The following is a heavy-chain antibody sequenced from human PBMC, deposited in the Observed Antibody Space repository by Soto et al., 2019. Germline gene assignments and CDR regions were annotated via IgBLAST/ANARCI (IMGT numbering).Heavy chain of an antibody. J-gene: IGHJ4*02. CDR2: INPSGGST. CDR1: GYTFTSYY. Sequence: AAVKVSGKASGYTFTSYYMHWVLQAPGQGLEWMGIINPSGGSTSYAQKFQGRVTMTRDTSTSTVYMELSSLRSEDTAVYYCARGKDSSSWPAGWYFDYWGQGTLVTVPQ. V-gene: IGHV1-46*01. CDR3: ARGKDSSSWPAGWYFDY. D-gene: IGHD6-13*01.